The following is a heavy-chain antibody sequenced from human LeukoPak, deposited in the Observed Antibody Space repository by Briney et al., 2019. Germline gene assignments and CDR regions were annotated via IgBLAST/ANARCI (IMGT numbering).Heavy chain of an antibody. CDR3: ARDASLEDISWWLDS. D-gene: IGHD3-3*01. CDR2: ILTVFGTT. J-gene: IGHJ5*01. Sequence: SVKVSCKASGDSFKNYAVSWVRQAPGQGFEWMGGILTVFGTTNYEQKFQDRLTITTDESTTTAYMELRSLRSDDTAVYYCARDASLEDISWWLDSWGQGTPVTVSS. V-gene: IGHV1-69*05. CDR1: GDSFKNYA.